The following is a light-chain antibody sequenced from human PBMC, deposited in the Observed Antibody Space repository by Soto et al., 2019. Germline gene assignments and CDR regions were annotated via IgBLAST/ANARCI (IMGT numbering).Light chain of an antibody. Sequence: SVLTQPPSASGSPGQSVTMSCTGTSSDVGGYNLVSWYQQHPGKAPKLMIYEVSKRPSGVPDRFSGSKSGNTASLTVSGLQAEDDADYYCSSYAGSNNYVFGTGTKVTVL. V-gene: IGLV2-8*01. CDR2: EVS. CDR3: SSYAGSNNYV. J-gene: IGLJ1*01. CDR1: SSDVGGYNL.